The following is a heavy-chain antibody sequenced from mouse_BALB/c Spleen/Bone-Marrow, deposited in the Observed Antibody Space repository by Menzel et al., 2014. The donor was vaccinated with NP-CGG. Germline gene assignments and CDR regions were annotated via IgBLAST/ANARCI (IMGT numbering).Heavy chain of an antibody. CDR2: IIPNSGYS. CDR3: TIRYYAMDY. D-gene: IGHD1-1*01. V-gene: IGHV1-4*01. J-gene: IGHJ4*01. CDR1: GYTFTRYT. Sequence: VQVVESGAELARPGASVKMSCQASGYTFTRYTMHWEKKRPGQGLGWIGYIIPNSGYSNYNQKFKDKATLTADKSSSTAYMQLSSLTSEDSAVYYCTIRYYAMDYWGQGTSVTVSS.